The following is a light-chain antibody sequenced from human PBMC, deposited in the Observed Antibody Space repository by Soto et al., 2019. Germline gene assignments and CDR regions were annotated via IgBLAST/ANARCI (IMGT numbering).Light chain of an antibody. J-gene: IGLJ2*01. CDR2: EVS. V-gene: IGLV2-8*01. CDR3: SSYAGSNNVV. CDR1: SSDVGGYNY. Sequence: QSALTHPPSASGSPGQSVTISCTGTSSDVGGYNYVSWYQQHPGKAPKLMIYEVSKRPSGVPDRFSGSKSGNTASLTVSGRQAEDEAEYYCSSYAGSNNVVFGGGTKLTVL.